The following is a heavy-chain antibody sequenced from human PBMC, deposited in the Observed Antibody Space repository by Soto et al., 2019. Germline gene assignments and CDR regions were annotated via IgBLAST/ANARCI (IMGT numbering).Heavy chain of an antibody. D-gene: IGHD3-16*01. CDR2: ISAYNGNT. J-gene: IGHJ5*02. CDR3: ARAHYDYIWGSSGVNWFDP. CDR1: GYTFTSYG. V-gene: IGHV1-18*01. Sequence: QVQLVQSGAEVKKPGASVKVSCKASGYTFTSYGISWVRQAPGQGLEWMGWISAYNGNTNYAQKLQGRVTMTTDTSTSTAYMELRSLRSDDTAVYYCARAHYDYIWGSSGVNWFDPWGQGTLVTVSS.